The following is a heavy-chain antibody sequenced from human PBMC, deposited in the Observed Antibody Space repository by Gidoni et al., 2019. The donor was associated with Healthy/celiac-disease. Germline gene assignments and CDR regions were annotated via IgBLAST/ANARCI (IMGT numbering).Heavy chain of an antibody. CDR1: GFTFSSYS. CDR2: ISSSSSYI. V-gene: IGHV3-21*01. Sequence: EVQLVESGGGLVKPGGSLRLSCAASGFTFSSYSMNWVRQAPGKGLEWVSSISSSSSYIYSADSVKGRFTISRDNAKNSLYLQMNSLRAEDTAVYYCARELAIAARRGFDYWGQGTLVTVSS. J-gene: IGHJ4*02. CDR3: ARELAIAARRGFDY. D-gene: IGHD6-6*01.